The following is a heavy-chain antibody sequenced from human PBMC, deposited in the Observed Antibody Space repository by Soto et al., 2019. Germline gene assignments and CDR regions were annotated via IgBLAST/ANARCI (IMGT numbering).Heavy chain of an antibody. J-gene: IGHJ4*02. CDR2: INDGGNS. D-gene: IGHD5-12*01. Sequence: QVQLQQWGAGLLKPSETLSLRCAVYGGSLSDYSWTWIRQPPGKGLEWIGEINDGGNSKYNPSLKSRVTISVDKSKNQFSLIRTAVTAADTAVYHCARGGGDTGYFFDYWGQGTVVTVSS. CDR1: GGSLSDYS. CDR3: ARGGGDTGYFFDY. V-gene: IGHV4-34*01.